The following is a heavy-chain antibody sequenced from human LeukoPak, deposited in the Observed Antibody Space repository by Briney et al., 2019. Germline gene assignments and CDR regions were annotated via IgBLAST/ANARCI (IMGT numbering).Heavy chain of an antibody. J-gene: IGHJ5*02. Sequence: ASVKVSCKASGYTFTNYGINWVRQAPGQGLEWMGWISAYNGNTNYAQKLQGRVTMTTDTSTSTAYMELRSLRSDDTAVYYCARDHVRGWFDPWGQGTLVTVSS. CDR3: ARDHVRGWFDP. CDR1: GYTFTNYG. CDR2: ISAYNGNT. D-gene: IGHD3-10*02. V-gene: IGHV1-18*01.